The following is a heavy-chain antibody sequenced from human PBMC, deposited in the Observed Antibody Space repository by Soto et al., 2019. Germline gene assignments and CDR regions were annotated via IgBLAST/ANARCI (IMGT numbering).Heavy chain of an antibody. D-gene: IGHD6-6*01. J-gene: IGHJ6*02. CDR1: GGTFSSYA. Sequence: QVQLVQSGAEVKKPGSSVKVSCKASGGTFSSYAISWVRQAPGQGLEWMGGIIPIFGTANYAQKFQGRVTITADDSTSTAYMELSSLRSEDTAVYYCAGEYSSSAAVCLYYYYGMDVWGQGTTVTVSS. CDR3: AGEYSSSAAVCLYYYYGMDV. CDR2: IIPIFGTA. V-gene: IGHV1-69*12.